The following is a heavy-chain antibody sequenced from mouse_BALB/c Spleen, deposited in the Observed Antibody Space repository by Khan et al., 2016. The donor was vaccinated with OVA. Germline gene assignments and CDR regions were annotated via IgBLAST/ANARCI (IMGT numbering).Heavy chain of an antibody. D-gene: IGHD1-1*01. Sequence: QVQLQQSGAELARPGASVKLSCKASGYTFTSYWMQWVKQRPGQGLEWIGAIYPGDGDTRYPQKFKGKATLTADKSSSTAYMQLSSLASEDSAVYYCASKGNYYVAMDYWGQGTSVTVSS. CDR1: GYTFTSYW. CDR3: ASKGNYYVAMDY. V-gene: IGHV1-87*01. CDR2: IYPGDGDT. J-gene: IGHJ4*01.